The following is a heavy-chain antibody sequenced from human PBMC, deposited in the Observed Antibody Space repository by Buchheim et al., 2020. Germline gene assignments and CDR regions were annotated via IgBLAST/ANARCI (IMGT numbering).Heavy chain of an antibody. V-gene: IGHV4-34*01. D-gene: IGHD6-13*01. J-gene: IGHJ5*02. Sequence: QVQLQQWGAGLLKPSETLSLTCAVFGGSFSGYYWSWIRQPPEKGLEWIGEINDSGSTNYNPSLKSRVTISVDTSKNQFSLKLSSVTAADTAVYYCARGRPQIPAAGVRWFDPWGQGTL. CDR1: GGSFSGYY. CDR2: INDSGST. CDR3: ARGRPQIPAAGVRWFDP.